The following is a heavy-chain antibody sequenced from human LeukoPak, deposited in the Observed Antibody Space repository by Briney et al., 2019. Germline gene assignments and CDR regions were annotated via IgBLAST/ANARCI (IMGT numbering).Heavy chain of an antibody. CDR1: GGSISSGSYY. CDR3: AREGAIVGSSWYGNAFDI. V-gene: IGHV4-61*02. Sequence: SETLSLTCTVSGGSISSGSYYWSWIRQPAGKGLEWIGRIYTSGSTNYNPSLKSRVTISVDTSKNQFSLKLSSVTAADTAVYYCAREGAIVGSSWYGNAFDIWGQGTMVTVSS. J-gene: IGHJ3*02. D-gene: IGHD6-13*01. CDR2: IYTSGST.